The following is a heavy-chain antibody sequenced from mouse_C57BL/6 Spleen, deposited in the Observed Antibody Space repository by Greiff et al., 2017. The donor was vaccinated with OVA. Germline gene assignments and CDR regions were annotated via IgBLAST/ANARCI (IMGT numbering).Heavy chain of an antibody. CDR1: GYSITSGYY. Sequence: EVKLMESGPGLVKPSQSLSLTCSVTGYSITSGYYWNWIRQFPGNKLEWMGYISYDGSNNYNPSLKNRISITRDTSKNQFFLKLNSVTTEDTATYYCAREGGSSPFDYWGQGTTLTVSS. CDR2: ISYDGSN. J-gene: IGHJ2*01. V-gene: IGHV3-6*01. D-gene: IGHD1-1*01. CDR3: AREGGSSPFDY.